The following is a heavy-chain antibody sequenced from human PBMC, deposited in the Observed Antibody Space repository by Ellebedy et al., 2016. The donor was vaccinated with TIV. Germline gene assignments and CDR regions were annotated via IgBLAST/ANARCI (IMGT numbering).Heavy chain of an antibody. CDR3: ARDMIAARPGWFDP. V-gene: IGHV1-18*04. CDR2: ISAYNGNT. Sequence: ASVKVSXXASGYNFITYGINWVRQAPGQGLEWMGWISAYNGNTNYAQNVQGRVTMTTDTSTSTAYMELRSLRSDDTAVYYCARDMIAARPGWFDPWGQGTQVTVSS. J-gene: IGHJ5*02. D-gene: IGHD6-6*01. CDR1: GYNFITYG.